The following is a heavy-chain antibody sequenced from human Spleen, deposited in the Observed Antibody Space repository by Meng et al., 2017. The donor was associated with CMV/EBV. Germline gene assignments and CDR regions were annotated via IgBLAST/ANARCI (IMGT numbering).Heavy chain of an antibody. J-gene: IGHJ4*02. CDR3: ARGPSYGGIKGGFDY. V-gene: IGHV1-69*05. D-gene: IGHD2-15*01. Sequence: SVKVSSKASGGTFSSYAFSWVRQAPGQGLEWMGGIIPFFGPANYPQKFQGRVTITTDESTSTAYMDLSSLRSEDTAVYYCARGPSYGGIKGGFDYWGQGTLVTVSS. CDR2: IIPFFGPA. CDR1: GGTFSSYA.